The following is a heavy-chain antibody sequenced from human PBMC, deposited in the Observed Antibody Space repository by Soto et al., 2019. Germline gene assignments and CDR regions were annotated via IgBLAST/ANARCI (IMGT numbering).Heavy chain of an antibody. J-gene: IGHJ4*02. D-gene: IGHD3-9*01. Sequence: SETLSLTCTVSGDSLSSGGHYWSWIRQHPGKGLEWIGHIYDGVSTYYSPSLRSRVTISADMSKNQFSLNLRSVTAADTAVYYCARVAHRGYFAILTDYWGQGTPVTVSS. CDR3: ARVAHRGYFAILTDY. V-gene: IGHV4-31*03. CDR2: IYDGVST. CDR1: GDSLSSGGHY.